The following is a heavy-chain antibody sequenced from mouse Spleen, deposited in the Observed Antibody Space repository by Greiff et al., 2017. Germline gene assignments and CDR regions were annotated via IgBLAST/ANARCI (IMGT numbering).Heavy chain of an antibody. V-gene: IGHV1-85*01. D-gene: IGHD1-1*01. J-gene: IGHJ1*01. CDR1: GYTFTSYD. Sequence: QVQLQQSGPELVKPGASVKLSCKASGYTFTSYDINWVKQRPGQGLEWIGWIYPRDGSTKYNEKFKGKATLTVDTSSSTAYMELHSLTSEDSAVYFCARSIGWDYGSSYWYFDVWGAGTTVTVSS. CDR3: ARSIGWDYGSSYWYFDV. CDR2: IYPRDGST.